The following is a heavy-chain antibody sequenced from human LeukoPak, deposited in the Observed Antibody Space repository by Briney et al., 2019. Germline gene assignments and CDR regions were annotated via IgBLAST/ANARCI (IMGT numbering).Heavy chain of an antibody. CDR3: ARGPRIAARLWFDP. D-gene: IGHD6-6*01. CDR1: GGSISSFY. CDR2: IYYSGTT. V-gene: IGHV4-59*01. Sequence: SETLSLTCTVSGGSISSFYWSWIRQPPGKGLEWIGYIYYSGTTDYNPSLKSRVTISVDTSKSQLSLKLSSVTAADTAIYFCARGPRIAARLWFDPWGQGTLVTVSS. J-gene: IGHJ5*02.